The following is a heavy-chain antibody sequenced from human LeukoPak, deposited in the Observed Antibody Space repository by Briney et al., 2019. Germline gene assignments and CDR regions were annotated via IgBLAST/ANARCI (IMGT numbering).Heavy chain of an antibody. CDR2: IYYSGST. CDR3: ARGVAGVYFYYYVDV. CDR1: GGSNSGSSSY. D-gene: IGHD1-14*01. J-gene: IGHJ6*03. Sequence: SETLSLTCSVSGGSNSGSSSYWGWIRQPPGKGLEWIGSIYYSGSTYDNPALKSRVTISVDTSKNQFSLKLSSVTAADTAVYYCARGVAGVYFYYYVDVWGKGTTVTVSS. V-gene: IGHV4-39*07.